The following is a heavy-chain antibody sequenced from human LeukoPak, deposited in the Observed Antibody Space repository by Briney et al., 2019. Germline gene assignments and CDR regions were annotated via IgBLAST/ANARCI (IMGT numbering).Heavy chain of an antibody. CDR3: ARPEAAAAVP. Sequence: SETLSLTCAVYGGSFSGYYWSWIRQPPGKGLEWIGEINHSGSTNYNPSLKSRVTISVDTSKNQFSLKLSSVTAADTAVYYCARPEAAAAVPWGQGTLVTVSS. J-gene: IGHJ5*02. CDR2: INHSGST. V-gene: IGHV4-34*01. D-gene: IGHD6-13*01. CDR1: GGSFSGYY.